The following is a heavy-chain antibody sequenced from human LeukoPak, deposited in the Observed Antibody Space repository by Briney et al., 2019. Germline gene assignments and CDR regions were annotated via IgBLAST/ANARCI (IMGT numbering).Heavy chain of an antibody. CDR3: ARESGQVSGSYWPPYYYYYYMDV. V-gene: IGHV4-4*02. Sequence: PSETLSLTCTVSGGSISSSNWWSWVRQPPGKGLEWIGEIYHSGSTNYNPSLKSRVTISVDKSKNQFSLKLSSVTAADTAVYYCARESGQVSGSYWPPYYYYYYMDVWGKGTTVTVSS. D-gene: IGHD1-26*01. CDR2: IYHSGST. J-gene: IGHJ6*03. CDR1: GGSISSSNW.